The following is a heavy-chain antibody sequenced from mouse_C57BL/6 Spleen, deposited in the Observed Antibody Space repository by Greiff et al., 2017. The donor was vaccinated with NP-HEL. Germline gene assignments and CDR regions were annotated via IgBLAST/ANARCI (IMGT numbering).Heavy chain of an antibody. J-gene: IGHJ2*01. CDR2: IDPNSGGT. D-gene: IGHD1-1*01. V-gene: IGHV1-72*01. CDR3: ARWDTTVVAPFDY. CDR1: GYTFTSYW. Sequence: VKLQESGAELVKPGASVKLSCKASGYTFTSYWMHWVKQRPGRGLEWIGRIDPNSGGTKYNEKFKSKATLTVDKPSSTAYMQLSSLTSEDSAVYYCARWDTTVVAPFDYWGQGTTLTVSS.